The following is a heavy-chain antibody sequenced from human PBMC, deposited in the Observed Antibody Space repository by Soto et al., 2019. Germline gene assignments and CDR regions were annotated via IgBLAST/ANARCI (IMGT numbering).Heavy chain of an antibody. J-gene: IGHJ4*02. V-gene: IGHV4-34*01. CDR2: INHSGST. D-gene: IGHD7-27*01. Sequence: QVQLQQWGAGLLKPSETLSLTCAVYGGSFSGYYWTWIRQPPGKGLEWIGEINHSGSTNYNPSLKGRVTLSVDTSKNQFSLKLSSVTGAGTAVYYCARGWGRIFDYWCQGTLVTVSS. CDR3: ARGWGRIFDY. CDR1: GGSFSGYY.